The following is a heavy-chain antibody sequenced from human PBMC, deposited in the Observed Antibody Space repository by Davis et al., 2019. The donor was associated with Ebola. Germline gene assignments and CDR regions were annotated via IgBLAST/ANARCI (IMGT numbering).Heavy chain of an antibody. J-gene: IGHJ5*02. D-gene: IGHD2-2*01. V-gene: IGHV3-33*01. CDR1: GFTFSSYG. Sequence: PGGSLRLSCAASGFTFSSYGMHWVRQAPGKGLEWVAVIWYDGSNKYYADSVKGRFTISRDNSKNTLYLQMNSLRAEDTAVYYCARGGDCSSTSCHKGIGGFDPWGQGTLVTVSS. CDR2: IWYDGSNK. CDR3: ARGGDCSSTSCHKGIGGFDP.